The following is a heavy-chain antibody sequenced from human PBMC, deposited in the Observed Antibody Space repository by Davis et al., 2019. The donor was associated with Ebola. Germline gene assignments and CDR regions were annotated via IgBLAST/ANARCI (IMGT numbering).Heavy chain of an antibody. D-gene: IGHD3-10*01. CDR1: GFTFSSYS. V-gene: IGHV3-48*02. J-gene: IGHJ4*02. CDR3: ARVRKITMVRGPRGSFDY. Sequence: GESLKISCAASGFTFSSYSMNWVRQAPGKGLEWVSYISSSSSTIYYADSVKGRFTISRDNAKNSLYLQMNSLRDEDTAVYYCARVRKITMVRGPRGSFDYWGQGTLVTVSS. CDR2: ISSSSSTI.